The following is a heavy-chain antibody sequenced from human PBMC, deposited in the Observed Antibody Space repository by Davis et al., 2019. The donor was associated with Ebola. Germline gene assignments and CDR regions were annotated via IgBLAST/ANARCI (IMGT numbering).Heavy chain of an antibody. Sequence: SETLSLTCAVYGGSFSGYYWSWIRQPPGKGLEWIGEINHSGSTNYNPSLKSRVTISVDTSKNQFSLKLSSVTAADTAVYYCASLEWGSSWTANWFDPWGQGTLVTVSS. J-gene: IGHJ5*02. CDR2: INHSGST. CDR3: ASLEWGSSWTANWFDP. CDR1: GGSFSGYY. D-gene: IGHD6-13*01. V-gene: IGHV4-34*01.